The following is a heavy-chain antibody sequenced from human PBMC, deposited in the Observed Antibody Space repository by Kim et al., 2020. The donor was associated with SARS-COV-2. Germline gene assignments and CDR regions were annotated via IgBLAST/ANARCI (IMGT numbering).Heavy chain of an antibody. Sequence: ASVKVSCKASGYTFTSYGISWVRQAPGQGLEWMGWISAYNGNTNYAQKLQGRVTMTTDTSTSTAYMELRSLRSYDTAVYYCARGPPCTSCYGVSYWFDPWGQGTLVTVSS. CDR3: ARGPPCTSCYGVSYWFDP. V-gene: IGHV1-18*01. CDR2: ISAYNGNT. J-gene: IGHJ5*02. D-gene: IGHD2-2*01. CDR1: GYTFTSYG.